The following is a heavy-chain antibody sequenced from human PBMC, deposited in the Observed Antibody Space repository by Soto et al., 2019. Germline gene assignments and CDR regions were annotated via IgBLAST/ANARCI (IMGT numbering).Heavy chain of an antibody. CDR1: GFTFSSSW. CDR2: IKEDGTER. J-gene: IGHJ4*02. V-gene: IGHV3-7*01. CDR3: ARDRAYSCFDY. D-gene: IGHD5-18*01. Sequence: EVQLVESGGGLVQPGGSLSLSCAASGFTFSSSWMSWVRQAPGKGLEWVAGIKEDGTERYYVDFVKGRFTISRDNVENSLYPQMNSLTGDDTAVYFCARDRAYSCFDYWGLGTLVTVSS.